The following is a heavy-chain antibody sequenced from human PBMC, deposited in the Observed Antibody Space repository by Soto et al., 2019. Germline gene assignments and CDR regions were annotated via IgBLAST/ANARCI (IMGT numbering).Heavy chain of an antibody. Sequence: ASVKVSCKASGYTFTGYYMHWVRQVPGQGLEWMGWINPNSGGTNYAQKFQGWVTMTRDTSISTAYMELSRLRSDDTAVYYCARGERITIFGVLQGYYYYGMDVWGQGTTVTVSS. CDR1: GYTFTGYY. CDR3: ARGERITIFGVLQGYYYYGMDV. V-gene: IGHV1-2*04. J-gene: IGHJ6*02. D-gene: IGHD3-3*01. CDR2: INPNSGGT.